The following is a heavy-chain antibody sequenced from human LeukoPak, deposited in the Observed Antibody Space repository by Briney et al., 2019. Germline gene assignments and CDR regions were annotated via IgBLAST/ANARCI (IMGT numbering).Heavy chain of an antibody. CDR3: ARELRHYDFWSGPRNNWFDP. CDR1: GGSFSSGSYY. D-gene: IGHD3-3*01. CDR2: INHSGST. J-gene: IGHJ5*02. Sequence: SETLSLTCTVSGGSFSSGSYYWSWIRQPPGKGLEWIGEINHSGSTNYNPSLKSRVTISVDTSKNQFSLRLSSVTAADTAVYYCARELRHYDFWSGPRNNWFDPWGQGTLVTVSS. V-gene: IGHV4-39*07.